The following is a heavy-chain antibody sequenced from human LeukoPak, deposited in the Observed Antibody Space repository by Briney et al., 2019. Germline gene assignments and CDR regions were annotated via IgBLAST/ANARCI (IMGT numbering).Heavy chain of an antibody. CDR3: ATTLGSGWKFDY. J-gene: IGHJ4*02. V-gene: IGHV3-74*01. CDR2: INSDGSST. CDR1: GFTFSSYW. D-gene: IGHD6-19*01. Sequence: PGGSLRFSCAASGFTFSSYWMHWVRQAPGKGLVWVSRINSDGSSTSYADSVKGRFTISRDNSKNTLYLQMNSLRAEDTAVYYCATTLGSGWKFDYWGQGTLVTVSS.